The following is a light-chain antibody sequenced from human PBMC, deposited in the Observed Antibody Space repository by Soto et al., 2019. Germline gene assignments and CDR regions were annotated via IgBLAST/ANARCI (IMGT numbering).Light chain of an antibody. CDR2: RNRDGSH. V-gene: IGLV4-69*01. Sequence: QLVLTQSPSASASLGASVKLTCTLSRGHSDYGIAWHQQQPDKGPRYLMKRNRDGSHNKWDGIPDRFSGSSSGAERYLTISSLQSDDEADYYCQTWDTVVVFGGGTKLTVL. J-gene: IGLJ2*01. CDR3: QTWDTVVV. CDR1: RGHSDYG.